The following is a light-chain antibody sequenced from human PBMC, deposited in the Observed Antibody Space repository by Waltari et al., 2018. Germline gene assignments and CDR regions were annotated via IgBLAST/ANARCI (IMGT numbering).Light chain of an antibody. CDR1: SPNIGAGYD. CDR2: GNT. Sequence: QSVLTQPPSVSGAPGQRVTIPCTGSSPNIGAGYDVHWHLQLPGTAPKLLIYGNTNRPSGVPDRFSGSKSGTSASLAITGLQADDEADYYCQSYDSSLSGWVFGGGTKLTVL. V-gene: IGLV1-40*01. J-gene: IGLJ3*02. CDR3: QSYDSSLSGWV.